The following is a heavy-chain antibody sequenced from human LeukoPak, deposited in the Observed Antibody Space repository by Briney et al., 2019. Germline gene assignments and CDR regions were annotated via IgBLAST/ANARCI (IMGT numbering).Heavy chain of an antibody. V-gene: IGHV5-51*01. Sequence: GESLKISCKGSGYSFTSYWIGWVRQMPGKGLEWMGIIYPGDSDTRYSPSFQGQVTISADKSISTAYLQWSSLKASDTAMYYCARPRGSSSWYDAFDIWGQGTMVTVSS. CDR1: GYSFTSYW. CDR2: IYPGDSDT. D-gene: IGHD6-13*01. J-gene: IGHJ3*02. CDR3: ARPRGSSSWYDAFDI.